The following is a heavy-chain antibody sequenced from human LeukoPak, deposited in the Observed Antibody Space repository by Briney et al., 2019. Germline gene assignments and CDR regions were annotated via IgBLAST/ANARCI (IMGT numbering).Heavy chain of an antibody. CDR2: IYHSGST. J-gene: IGHJ4*02. CDR1: GYSISSDYY. V-gene: IGHV4-38-2*01. Sequence: SETLSLTCDVSGYSISSDYYWGWIRQPPGKGLEWIGSIYHSGSTCYNTSLKSRITISANTSKNQFFLKLSSVTAADTAVYYCARSPAYWGQGTLVTVSS. CDR3: ARSPAY.